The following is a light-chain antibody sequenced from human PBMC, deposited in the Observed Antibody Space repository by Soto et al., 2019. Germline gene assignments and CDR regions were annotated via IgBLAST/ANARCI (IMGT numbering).Light chain of an antibody. CDR2: DVS. Sequence: QSVLTQPASVSGSPGQSITISCTGTSSDVGAYKHVSWHQQHPGKAPKLMIYDVSDRPSGGSDRFSGSKSGNTASLTISGLQAEDEADYYRSSYTGGSTSYVFGTGTKVTGL. CDR3: SSYTGGSTSYV. J-gene: IGLJ1*01. V-gene: IGLV2-14*03. CDR1: SSDVGAYKH.